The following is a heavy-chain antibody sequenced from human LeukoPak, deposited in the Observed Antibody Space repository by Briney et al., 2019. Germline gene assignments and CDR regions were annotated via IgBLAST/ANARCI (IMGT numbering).Heavy chain of an antibody. CDR3: ARGLVVVTAKTWGYLDY. D-gene: IGHD2-21*02. CDR1: GGSFSGYY. Sequence: SSETLSLTCAVYGGSFSGYYWSWIRQPPGKGLEWIGEINHSGSTNYNPSLKSRVTISVDTSKNQFSLKLSSVTAADTAVYYCARGLVVVTAKTWGYLDYWGQGTLVTVSS. J-gene: IGHJ4*02. V-gene: IGHV4-34*01. CDR2: INHSGST.